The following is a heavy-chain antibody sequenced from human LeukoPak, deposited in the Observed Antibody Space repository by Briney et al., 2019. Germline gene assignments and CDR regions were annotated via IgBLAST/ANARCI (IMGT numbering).Heavy chain of an antibody. CDR1: GGSFSGYY. D-gene: IGHD6-6*01. V-gene: IGHV4-34*01. CDR2: INHSGST. Sequence: SETLSLTCAVYGGSFSGYYWSWIRQPPGKGLEWIGEINHSGSTNYNPSLKSRVTISVDTSKNQFSLKLSSVTAADTAVYYCARGADSSSSRSFDYWGQGTLVTVSS. CDR3: ARGADSSSSRSFDY. J-gene: IGHJ4*02.